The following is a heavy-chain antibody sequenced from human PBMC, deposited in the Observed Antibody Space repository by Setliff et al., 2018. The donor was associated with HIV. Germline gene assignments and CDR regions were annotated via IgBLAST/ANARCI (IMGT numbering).Heavy chain of an antibody. CDR3: ARRADWFDL. Sequence: GASVKVSCKASGYSFTNYGISWVRQAPGQGFQWMGWISAYKGNTIYAQNLQGRVTMTTDTSTSTVYMELRSLRPDDTALYFCARRADWFDLWGQGTLVTVSS. J-gene: IGHJ5*02. V-gene: IGHV1-18*01. CDR2: ISAYKGNT. CDR1: GYSFTNYG.